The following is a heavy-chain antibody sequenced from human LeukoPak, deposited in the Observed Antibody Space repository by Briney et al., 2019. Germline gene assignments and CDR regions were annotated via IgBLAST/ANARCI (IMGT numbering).Heavy chain of an antibody. Sequence: GGSLRLSCAASGFTFSSDAMNWVRQAPGKGLEWVSYISSSSSTIYYADSVKGRFTISRDNAKNSLYLQMNSLRAEDTAVYYCATNREYSSSSFDYWGQGTLVTVSS. V-gene: IGHV3-48*01. CDR1: GFTFSSDA. J-gene: IGHJ4*02. D-gene: IGHD6-6*01. CDR2: ISSSSSTI. CDR3: ATNREYSSSSFDY.